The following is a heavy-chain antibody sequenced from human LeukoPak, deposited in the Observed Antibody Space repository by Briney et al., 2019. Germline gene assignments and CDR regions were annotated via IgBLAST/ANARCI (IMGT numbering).Heavy chain of an antibody. CDR3: ARAPDSYYYYGMDV. Sequence: EASVKVSCKASGGTFSSYAISWVQQAPGQGLEWMGGIIPIFGTANYAQKFQGRVTITADESTSTAYMELSSLRSEDTAVYYCARAPDSYYYYGMDVGGQGTTVTVSS. D-gene: IGHD2-21*02. V-gene: IGHV1-69*13. J-gene: IGHJ6*02. CDR2: IIPIFGTA. CDR1: GGTFSSYA.